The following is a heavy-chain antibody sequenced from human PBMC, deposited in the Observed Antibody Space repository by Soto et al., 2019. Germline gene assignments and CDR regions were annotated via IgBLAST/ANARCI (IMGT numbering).Heavy chain of an antibody. CDR3: AKDLFRQQLANFDY. CDR2: ISYDGSNK. D-gene: IGHD6-13*01. J-gene: IGHJ4*02. CDR1: GCTFSSYG. Sequence: GGSRRLSCATPGCTFSSYGLHWVPPAPSKGLEWVAVISYDGSNKYYADSVKGRFTISRDNSKNTLYLQMNSLRAEDTAVYYCAKDLFRQQLANFDYWGQGTLVTVPS. V-gene: IGHV3-30*18.